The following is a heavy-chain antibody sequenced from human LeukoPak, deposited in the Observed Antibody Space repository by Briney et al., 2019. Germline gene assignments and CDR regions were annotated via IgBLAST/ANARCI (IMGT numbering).Heavy chain of an antibody. CDR1: GFRFSTYS. Sequence: GGALRLSCVASGFRFSTYSMNWVRQAPGKGPEWVSSISVSSSYIHYADSMKGRLTVSRDNAKNSLFLEMNSLRDEDTAVYYCARDIRLNASGWNVIDYWGQGTLVTVSS. V-gene: IGHV3-21*01. D-gene: IGHD6-19*01. CDR3: ARDIRLNASGWNVIDY. J-gene: IGHJ4*02. CDR2: ISVSSSYI.